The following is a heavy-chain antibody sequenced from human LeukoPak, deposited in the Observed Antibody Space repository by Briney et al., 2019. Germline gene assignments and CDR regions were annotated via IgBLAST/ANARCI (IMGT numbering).Heavy chain of an antibody. Sequence: SETLSLTCTVSGGSISSYYWSWIRQPPGKGLEWIGYIYYSGSTNYNPSLKSRVTISVDTSKNQFSLKLSSVTAADTAVYYCARDGSGYDYVYYYDMDVWGQGTTVTVSS. J-gene: IGHJ6*02. CDR2: IYYSGST. V-gene: IGHV4-59*01. D-gene: IGHD5-12*01. CDR1: GGSISSYY. CDR3: ARDGSGYDYVYYYDMDV.